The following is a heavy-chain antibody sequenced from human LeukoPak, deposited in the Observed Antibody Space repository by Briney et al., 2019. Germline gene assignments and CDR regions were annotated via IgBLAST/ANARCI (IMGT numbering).Heavy chain of an antibody. V-gene: IGHV4-59*01. D-gene: IGHD3-22*01. CDR2: IYYSGST. J-gene: IGHJ3*02. Sequence: SETLSLTCTVSGGSISSYYWSWIRQPAGKGLEWIGYIYYSGSTNYNPSLKSRVTISVDTSKNQFSLKLSSVTAADTAVYYCARNIRPPYYYDSSGRRDAFDIWGQGTMVTVSS. CDR3: ARNIRPPYYYDSSGRRDAFDI. CDR1: GGSISSYY.